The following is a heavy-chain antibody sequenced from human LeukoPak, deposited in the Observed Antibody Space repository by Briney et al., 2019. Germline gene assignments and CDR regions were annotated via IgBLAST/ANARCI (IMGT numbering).Heavy chain of an antibody. J-gene: IGHJ4*02. CDR2: IYDSGST. Sequence: PSETLSLTCTVSGGSISAYYWSWTRQPPGKGLEWIAYIYDSGSTNYNPSLKSRVTTSVDTSKNQFSLMLSSVTAADTAVYFCARHGGGWSFDYWGQGTLVTVSS. V-gene: IGHV4-59*08. CDR1: GGSISAYY. D-gene: IGHD6-19*01. CDR3: ARHGGGWSFDY.